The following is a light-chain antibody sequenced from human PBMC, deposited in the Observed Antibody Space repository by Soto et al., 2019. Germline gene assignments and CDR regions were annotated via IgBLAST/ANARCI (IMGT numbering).Light chain of an antibody. CDR3: QSFDSSLSLSGSV. CDR1: SSSIGAGYD. Sequence: QSVLTQPPSVSGAPGQRVTISCTGSSSSIGAGYDVHWYQQLPGTAPKLLLYGNTNRPSGVPDRFSASKSGTSASLAITGLQAEDEADYYCQSFDSSLSLSGSVFGGGTKLTVL. V-gene: IGLV1-40*01. J-gene: IGLJ2*01. CDR2: GNT.